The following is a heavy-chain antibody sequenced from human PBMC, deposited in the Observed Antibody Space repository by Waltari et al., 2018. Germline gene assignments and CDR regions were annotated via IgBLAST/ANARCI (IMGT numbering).Heavy chain of an antibody. J-gene: IGHJ5*02. CDR2: LSSDGSDI. D-gene: IGHD1-26*01. Sequence: EVLLVESGGGLVQPGGSLRLPCSASGFTFRVSWIHWGRQVPGKGLGWVSRLSSDGSDILYADSVRGRFTISRDNAKNTVYLQMNSLRGEDTALYYCARDRGGLGPTTLDQWGQGTLVTVSS. V-gene: IGHV3-74*01. CDR1: GFTFRVSW. CDR3: ARDRGGLGPTTLDQ.